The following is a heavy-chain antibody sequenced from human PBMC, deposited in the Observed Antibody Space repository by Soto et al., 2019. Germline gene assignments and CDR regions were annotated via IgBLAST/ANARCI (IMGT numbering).Heavy chain of an antibody. CDR2: IYYSGST. Sequence: SETLSLTCTVSGGSVSSGSYYWSWIRQPPGKGLEWIGYIYYSGSTNYNPSLKSRVTISVDTSKNQFSLKLSSVTAADTAVYYCATVWTITSRGVLFDYWGQGTLVTVSS. CDR3: ATVWTITSRGVLFDY. V-gene: IGHV4-61*01. CDR1: GGSVSSGSYY. D-gene: IGHD3-10*01. J-gene: IGHJ4*02.